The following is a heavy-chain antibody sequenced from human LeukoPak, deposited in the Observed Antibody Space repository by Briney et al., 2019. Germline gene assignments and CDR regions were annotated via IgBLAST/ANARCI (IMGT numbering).Heavy chain of an antibody. CDR2: ISSSSSYI. CDR1: GFTFSSYS. J-gene: IGHJ3*02. Sequence: TGGSLRLSCPASGFTFSSYSMNWVRQAPGKGLEWVSSISSSSSYIYYADSVKGRFTISRDSAKNSLYLQMNSLRAEDTAVYYCARVSLAYYYHREDAAFDIWGQGTMVTVSS. CDR3: ARVSLAYYYHREDAAFDI. V-gene: IGHV3-21*01. D-gene: IGHD3-22*01.